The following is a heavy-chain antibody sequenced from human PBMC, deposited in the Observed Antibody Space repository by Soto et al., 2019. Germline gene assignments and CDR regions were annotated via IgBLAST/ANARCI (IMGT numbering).Heavy chain of an antibody. V-gene: IGHV4-34*01. CDR1: GGSFSGYY. Sequence: SETLSLTCAVYGGSFSGYYWSWIRQPPGKGLEWIGEINHSGSTNYNPSLKSRVTISVDTSKNQFSLKLSSVTAADTAVYYCARNRLPYYYGSGSYYNERKNYYYGMDVWGQGTTVT. CDR2: INHSGST. CDR3: ARNRLPYYYGSGSYYNERKNYYYGMDV. D-gene: IGHD3-10*01. J-gene: IGHJ6*02.